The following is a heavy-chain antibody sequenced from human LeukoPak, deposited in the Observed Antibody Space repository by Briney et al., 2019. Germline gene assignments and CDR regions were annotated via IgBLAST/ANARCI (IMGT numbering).Heavy chain of an antibody. Sequence: GGSLRLSCAASGFTFDDYGMSWVRQAPGQGLEWVSGINWNGGSTGYADSVKGRFTISRDNAKNSLYLQMNSLRAEDTALYYCAREGRDYYDSSRGAFDIWGQGAMVTVSS. D-gene: IGHD3-22*01. CDR3: AREGRDYYDSSRGAFDI. CDR2: INWNGGST. V-gene: IGHV3-20*04. CDR1: GFTFDDYG. J-gene: IGHJ3*02.